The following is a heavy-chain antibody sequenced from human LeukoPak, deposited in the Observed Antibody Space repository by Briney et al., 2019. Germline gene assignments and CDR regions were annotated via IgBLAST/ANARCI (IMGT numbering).Heavy chain of an antibody. CDR2: ISSSSSYI. CDR3: AKDQSLGSAYC. D-gene: IGHD2-15*01. V-gene: IGHV3-21*01. J-gene: IGHJ4*02. CDR1: GFTFSSYS. Sequence: GGSLRLSCAASGFTFSSYSMNWVRQAPGKGLEWVSSISSSSSYIYYADSVKGRFTISRDNAKNSLYLQMNSLRAEDTAVYYCAKDQSLGSAYCWGQGTLVTVSS.